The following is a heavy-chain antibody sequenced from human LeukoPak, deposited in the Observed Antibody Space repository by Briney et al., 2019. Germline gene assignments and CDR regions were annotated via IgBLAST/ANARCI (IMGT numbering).Heavy chain of an antibody. CDR1: GLTFNTCW. D-gene: IGHD3-16*01. CDR2: IRQDGGAI. J-gene: IGHJ5*02. V-gene: IGHV3-7*01. Sequence: GGSLRLSCGASGLTFNTCWMSWVRRATGKGVVWVANIRQDGGAILYVDCVGGRFPISRDNAKNSLYLQMNSLRPEDTAVYYFARDGDLYGSKTYYEGQGLGWNWFDPWGQGTLVTVSS. CDR3: ARDGDLYGSKTYYEGQGLGWNWFDP.